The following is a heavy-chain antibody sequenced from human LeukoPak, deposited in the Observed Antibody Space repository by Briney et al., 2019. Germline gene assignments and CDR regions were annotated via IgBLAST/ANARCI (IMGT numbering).Heavy chain of an antibody. Sequence: ASVKVSCKASGYTFTSYGINWVRQAPGQGLEWMGWISAYNGNTDYAQKLQGRVTMTTDTSASTAYMELSSLRSEDTAVYYCARDLIAVAATGFDYWGQGTLVTVSS. V-gene: IGHV1-18*01. J-gene: IGHJ4*02. CDR1: GYTFTSYG. CDR2: ISAYNGNT. CDR3: ARDLIAVAATGFDY. D-gene: IGHD6-19*01.